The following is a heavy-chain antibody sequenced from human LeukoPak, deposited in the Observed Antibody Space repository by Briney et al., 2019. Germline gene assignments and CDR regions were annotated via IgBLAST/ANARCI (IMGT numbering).Heavy chain of an antibody. CDR3: ARSPQTILYHLYYYYGMDV. CDR1: GFTFSSYS. J-gene: IGHJ6*02. D-gene: IGHD2-15*01. V-gene: IGHV3-21*01. CDR2: ISSSSSYI. Sequence: PGGSLRLSCAASGFTFSSYSMNWVRQAPGKGLEWVSSISSSSSYIYYADSVKGRFTISRDNAKNSLYLQMNSLRAEDTAVYYCARSPQTILYHLYYYYGMDVWGQGTTVTVSS.